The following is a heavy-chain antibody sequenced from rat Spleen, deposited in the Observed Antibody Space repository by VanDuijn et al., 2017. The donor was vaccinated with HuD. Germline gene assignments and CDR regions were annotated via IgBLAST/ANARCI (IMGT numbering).Heavy chain of an antibody. Sequence: EVQLVESGGGLVQPGRSLKLSCAASGFTFSNYGMAWVCQAPTKGLEWVASISYDDTSTHYRDSVKGRFTISRDIAKSSLFLQMDSLRSEDTATYYCTTGGYYDGSLNWFAYWGQGTLVTVSS. CDR1: GFTFSNYG. D-gene: IGHD1-12*02. CDR3: TTGGYYDGSLNWFAY. V-gene: IGHV5-20*01. CDR2: ISYDDTST. J-gene: IGHJ3*01.